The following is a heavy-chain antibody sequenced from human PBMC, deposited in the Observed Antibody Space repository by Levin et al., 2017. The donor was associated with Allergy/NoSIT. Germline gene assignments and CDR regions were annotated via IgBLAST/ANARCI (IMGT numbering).Heavy chain of an antibody. Sequence: GESLKISCRASGYSFTNFALHWVRQAPGQGLEWMGWIYPGNGNTKYSQKFQGRVSVTRDTSASTAYMELSSLRSEDTAVYYCALHRGGTKCFDPWGQGTLFTVLS. CDR3: ALHRGGTKCFDP. CDR1: GYSFTNFA. D-gene: IGHD1-14*01. CDR2: IYPGNGNT. J-gene: IGHJ5*02. V-gene: IGHV1-3*01.